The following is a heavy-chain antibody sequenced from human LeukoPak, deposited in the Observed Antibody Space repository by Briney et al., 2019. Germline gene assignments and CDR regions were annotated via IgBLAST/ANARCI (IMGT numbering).Heavy chain of an antibody. D-gene: IGHD3-3*01. J-gene: IGHJ4*02. CDR1: GFTFSSYW. V-gene: IGHV3-7*01. CDR2: IKQDGSEK. CDR3: ARDSQVWYDFWCGPPPIFDY. Sequence: GGSLRLSCAASGFTFSSYWMSWVRQAPGKGLEWVANIKQDGSEKYYVDSVKGRFTISRDNAKNSLYLQMNSLRAEDTAVYYCARDSQVWYDFWCGPPPIFDYWGQGTLVTVSS.